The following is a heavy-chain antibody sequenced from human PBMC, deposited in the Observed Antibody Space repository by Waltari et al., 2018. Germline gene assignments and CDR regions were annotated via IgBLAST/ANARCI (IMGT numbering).Heavy chain of an antibody. J-gene: IGHJ6*02. Sequence: EVQLLESGGGLVQPGGSLRLSCAATEFTFSSYAMSWVRQAPGKGLEWVSAISGSASSTDYADAVKGRFTIARDNSKNTLYLQMNSLRAEDTAVYYCAGHGVRSDYHDGRGGYYNYGMDVWGQGTTVTVSS. CDR1: EFTFSSYA. V-gene: IGHV3-23*01. CDR2: ISGSASST. D-gene: IGHD3-10*01. CDR3: AGHGVRSDYHDGRGGYYNYGMDV.